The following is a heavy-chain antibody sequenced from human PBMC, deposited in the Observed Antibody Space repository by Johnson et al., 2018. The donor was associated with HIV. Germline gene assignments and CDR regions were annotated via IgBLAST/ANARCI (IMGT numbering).Heavy chain of an antibody. CDR2: IRYDGSNK. J-gene: IGHJ3*02. CDR3: ASRYGDYGVGAFDI. Sequence: QMLLVESGGGVVQPGGSLRLSCAASGFTFSSYGMHWVRQAPGKGLEWVAFIRYDGSNKYYADSVKGRFTISRDNSQNTQYLQINSLRAEDTAVYYCASRYGDYGVGAFDIWGQGTMVTVSS. V-gene: IGHV3-30*02. D-gene: IGHD4-17*01. CDR1: GFTFSSYG.